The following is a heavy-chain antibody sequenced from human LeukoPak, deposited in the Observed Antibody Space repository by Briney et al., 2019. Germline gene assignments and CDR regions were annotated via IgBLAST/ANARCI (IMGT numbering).Heavy chain of an antibody. Sequence: GESLKISCKASGYSFTSYWINWVRQMPGKGLEWMGRIDPSDSYTNYSPSFQGHVTISTDKSISTAYLQWNSLKASDTAMYYCTRGYCTSTSCYVGWFDPWGQGTLVTVSS. CDR1: GYSFTSYW. J-gene: IGHJ5*02. V-gene: IGHV5-10-1*01. CDR2: IDPSDSYT. CDR3: TRGYCTSTSCYVGWFDP. D-gene: IGHD2-2*01.